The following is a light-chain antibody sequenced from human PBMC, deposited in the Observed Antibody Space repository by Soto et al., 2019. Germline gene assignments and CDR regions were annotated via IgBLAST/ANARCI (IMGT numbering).Light chain of an antibody. J-gene: IGKJ1*01. CDR1: QNIGTT. Sequence: DIQLTQSPPSLSASVGDKVTITCRASQNIGTTFNWYQLRPGKAPKLLIYVTSTLHTGVPSRFSGSGSGSDFTLTINNLQPEDFATYSCQQTHSTPTFGQGTNVEIK. CDR2: VTS. CDR3: QQTHSTPT. V-gene: IGKV1-39*01.